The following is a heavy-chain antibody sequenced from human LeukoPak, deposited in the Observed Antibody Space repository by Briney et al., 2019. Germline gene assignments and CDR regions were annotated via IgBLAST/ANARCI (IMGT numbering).Heavy chain of an antibody. CDR1: GYSFTSYW. CDR3: GRHVGETAMAPLYY. J-gene: IGHJ4*02. D-gene: IGHD5-18*01. V-gene: IGHV5-51*01. CDR2: IYPGDSDT. Sequence: LQIYFQGAGYSFTSYWIGWVRQLPARGRAWMGGIYPGDSDTSYSPSFQGQVAISADKSISTAYLQWSSLKASDTAMYYCGRHVGETAMAPLYYWGQGTLVTVSS.